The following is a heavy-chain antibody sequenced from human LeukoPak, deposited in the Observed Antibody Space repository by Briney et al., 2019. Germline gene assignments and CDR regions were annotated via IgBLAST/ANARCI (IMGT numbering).Heavy chain of an antibody. J-gene: IGHJ4*02. CDR2: IYYTGST. CDR3: ARDRGRYPDY. V-gene: IGHV4-30-4*01. CDR1: DGSISSGDYY. D-gene: IGHD3-16*02. Sequence: SETLSLTCTVSDGSISSGDYYWSWIRQPPGKGLEWIGYIYYTGSTYYNPSLKSRVTISVDTSKNQFSLKWSSVTAANTAVYYCARDRGRYPDYWGQGTLVTVSS.